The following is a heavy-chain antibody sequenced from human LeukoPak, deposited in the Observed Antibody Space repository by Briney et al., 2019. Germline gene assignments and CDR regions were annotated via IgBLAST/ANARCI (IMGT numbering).Heavy chain of an antibody. J-gene: IGHJ4*02. V-gene: IGHV1-2*02. CDR1: GYTFTGYY. CDR2: INPNSGGT. Sequence: ASVKVSCKASGYTFTGYYMHWVRQAPGQGLEWMGWINPNSGGTNYAQKFQGRVTMTRDTSISTAYMELSRLRSDDTAVYYCARGVSGGRTVDYYFDYWGQGTLVTVSS. D-gene: IGHD3-10*01. CDR3: ARGVSGGRTVDYYFDY.